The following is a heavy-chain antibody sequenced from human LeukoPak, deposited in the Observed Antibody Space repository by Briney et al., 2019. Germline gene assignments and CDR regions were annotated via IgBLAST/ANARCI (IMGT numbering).Heavy chain of an antibody. J-gene: IGHJ4*02. CDR3: ARYITMVRGVTD. Sequence: SETLSLTCTVSGGSISSYYWSLIRQPPGKGLEWIGYIYYSGSTNYNPSLKSRVTISVDTSKNQFSLKLSSVTAADTAVYYCARYITMVRGVTDWGQGTLVTVSS. V-gene: IGHV4-59*01. D-gene: IGHD3-10*01. CDR2: IYYSGST. CDR1: GGSISSYY.